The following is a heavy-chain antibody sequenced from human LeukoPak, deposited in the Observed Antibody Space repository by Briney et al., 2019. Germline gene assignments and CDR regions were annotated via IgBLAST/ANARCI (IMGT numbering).Heavy chain of an antibody. J-gene: IGHJ3*02. CDR2: ISGSGGST. Sequence: GGSLRLSCAVSGFTFNIYAMSWVRQAPGKGLEWVSAISGSGGSTYYADSVKGRFTISRDNSKNTLYLQMNSLRAEDTAVYYCAKDEYYYDSSGPNDAFDIWGQGTMVTVSS. D-gene: IGHD3-22*01. CDR1: GFTFNIYA. CDR3: AKDEYYYDSSGPNDAFDI. V-gene: IGHV3-23*01.